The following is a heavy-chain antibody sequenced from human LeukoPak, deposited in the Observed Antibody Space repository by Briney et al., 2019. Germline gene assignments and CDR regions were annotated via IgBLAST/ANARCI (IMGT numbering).Heavy chain of an antibody. Sequence: PGGSLRLSCAASGNYWMNWVRQTPGKGLEWVANIKHDGSEKYYVDSMKGRFTISRDNSKNTLYLQMNSLRAEDTAVYYCARESGSYTYYYYGMDVWGQGTTVTVSS. CDR1: GNYW. D-gene: IGHD1-26*01. J-gene: IGHJ6*02. CDR3: ARESGSYTYYYYGMDV. CDR2: IKHDGSEK. V-gene: IGHV3-7*01.